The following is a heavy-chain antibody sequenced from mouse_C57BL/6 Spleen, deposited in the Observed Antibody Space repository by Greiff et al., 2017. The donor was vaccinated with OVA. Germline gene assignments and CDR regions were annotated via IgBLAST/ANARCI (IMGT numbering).Heavy chain of an antibody. V-gene: IGHV1-82*01. CDR1: GYAFTSSW. CDR2: IYPGAGGT. Sequence: VQLQQSGPELVKPGASVKMSCKASGYAFTSSWMNWVKQRPGHGLEWIGGIYPGAGGTTYNGKFKGKATLTADKSSSTAYMQLSSLTSEDSAVYCCARKGSYALDYWGQGTTLTVSS. CDR3: ARKGSYALDY. J-gene: IGHJ4*01.